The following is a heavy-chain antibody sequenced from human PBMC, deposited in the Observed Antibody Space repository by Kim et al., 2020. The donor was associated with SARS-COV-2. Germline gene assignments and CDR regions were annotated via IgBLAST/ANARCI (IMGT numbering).Heavy chain of an antibody. V-gene: IGHV4-4*07. D-gene: IGHD5-18*01. J-gene: IGHJ6*01. Sequence: SETLSLTCTVYGGSISSNYWCWIWQPAGQGLERIGRVYTSCSTNNHHSLTSRVPMSVAPSTNQNSLSLSPVTAAATAAYYCARNGYIDCEDHYYHGMDV. CDR1: GGSISSNY. CDR2: VYTSCST. CDR3: ARNGYIDCEDHYYHGMDV.